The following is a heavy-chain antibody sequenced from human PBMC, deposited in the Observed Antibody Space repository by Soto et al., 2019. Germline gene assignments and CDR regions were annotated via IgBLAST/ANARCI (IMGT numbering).Heavy chain of an antibody. J-gene: IGHJ6*02. V-gene: IGHV3-23*01. D-gene: IGHD2-21*01. CDR1: GFTFSDFA. Sequence: EVQLSQSGGGLVQPGESLSLSCSASGFTFSDFAMSWIRQSPGKGLEWVCTISRSGDRTFYADSVRGRLTVSRDNSKNALYLQVNSLRADDTAVYYCARPFPDKTYYYSGMDVRGQGTAVTVSS. CDR2: ISRSGDRT. CDR3: ARPFPDKTYYYSGMDV.